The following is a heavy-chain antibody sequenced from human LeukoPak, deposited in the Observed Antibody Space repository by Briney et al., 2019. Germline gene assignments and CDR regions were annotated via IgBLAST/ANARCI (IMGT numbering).Heavy chain of an antibody. CDR1: GGSISSYY. CDR3: ARVRGQWLGHFDY. V-gene: IGHV4-59*12. Sequence: SSETLSLTCTVSGGSISSYYWSWIRQPPGKGLEWIGYIYHSGSTYYNPSLKSRVTISVDRSKNQFSLKLSSVTAADTAVYYCARVRGQWLGHFDYWGQGTLVTVSS. CDR2: IYHSGST. D-gene: IGHD6-19*01. J-gene: IGHJ4*02.